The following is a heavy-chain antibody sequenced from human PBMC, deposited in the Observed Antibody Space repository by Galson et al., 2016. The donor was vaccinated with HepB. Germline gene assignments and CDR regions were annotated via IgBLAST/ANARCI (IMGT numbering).Heavy chain of an antibody. CDR2: VYRGKT. CDR1: DGSIRCSSFS. V-gene: IGHV4-39*01. D-gene: IGHD4-11*01. J-gene: IGHJ4*02. CDR3: ARAGLLTKASFDC. Sequence: SETLSLTCTVSDGSIRCSSFSWGWIRQPPGKGLEWIGTVYRGKTYYNPSLEGRVTISADMPTDLLSLKLTSLTAADTAVYYCARAGLLTKASFDCWGQGTLVAVSS.